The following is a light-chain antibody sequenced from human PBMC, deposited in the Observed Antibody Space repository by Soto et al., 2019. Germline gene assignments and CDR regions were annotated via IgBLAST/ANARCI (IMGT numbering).Light chain of an antibody. CDR2: GAS. Sequence: EIVLTPSPGTLSLSPGERATLSCRASESVSDNYLAWYQQRSRQAPRLVIYGASCRAGAVPDRFSGSGSGADFTLTISRLEPEDFAVYYCQQYGSSPLTFGGGTKVDIK. J-gene: IGKJ4*01. V-gene: IGKV3-20*01. CDR3: QQYGSSPLT. CDR1: ESVSDNY.